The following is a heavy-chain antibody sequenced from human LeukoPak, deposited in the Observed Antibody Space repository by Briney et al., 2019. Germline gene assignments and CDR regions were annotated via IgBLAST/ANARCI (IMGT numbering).Heavy chain of an antibody. CDR3: ARRPSEFISGRYRNWFDP. V-gene: IGHV4-61*02. D-gene: IGHD5-12*01. CDR1: GGSIDSGSNY. J-gene: IGHJ5*02. Sequence: SETLPLTCIVSGGSIDSGSNYWSWIRQPAGKGLEWIGRIYTSGSTNYNPSLKSRVTISVDTSKNQFSLELSSVTAADTAVYYCARRPSEFISGRYRNWFDPWGQGTLVTVSS. CDR2: IYTSGST.